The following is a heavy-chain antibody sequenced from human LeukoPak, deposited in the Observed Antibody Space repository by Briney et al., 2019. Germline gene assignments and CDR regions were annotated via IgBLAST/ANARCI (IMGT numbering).Heavy chain of an antibody. Sequence: SETLSPTCAVYGGSFSGYYWSWIRQPPGKGLEWIGEINHSGSTNYNPSLKSRVTISVDTSKNQFSLKLSSVTAADTAVYYCARGRRGGNSFKYWGQGTLVTVSS. D-gene: IGHD4-23*01. J-gene: IGHJ4*02. CDR1: GGSFSGYY. CDR2: INHSGST. CDR3: ARGRRGGNSFKY. V-gene: IGHV4-34*01.